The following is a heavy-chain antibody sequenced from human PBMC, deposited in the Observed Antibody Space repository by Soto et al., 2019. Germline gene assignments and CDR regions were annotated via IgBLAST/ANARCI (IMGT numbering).Heavy chain of an antibody. J-gene: IGHJ4*02. CDR2: ISLSGSTI. D-gene: IGHD3-3*02. CDR1: GFAFSNYE. CDR3: ARESFSASPNFFDY. V-gene: IGHV3-48*03. Sequence: RGSLRLPCAASGFAFSNYEMNWVRQAPGKGLEWVSYISLSGSTIYYADSVKGRFTISRDDAKNSLYLQMDSLRADDTAVYYCARESFSASPNFFDYWGQGTLVTVSS.